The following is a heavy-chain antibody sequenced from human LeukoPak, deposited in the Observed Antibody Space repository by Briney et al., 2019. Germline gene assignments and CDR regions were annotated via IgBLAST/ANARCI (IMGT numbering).Heavy chain of an antibody. D-gene: IGHD3-22*01. CDR3: ARFDSSGLVS. Sequence: PGGSLRLSCAASGFTFSNYGMNWVRQAPGKVLDWVAVISYDGSNKYYADSVKGRFTISRDNSKNTLYLQMNSLRAEDTAVYYFARFDSSGLVSWGQGTLVTVSS. V-gene: IGHV3-30*03. CDR1: GFTFSNYG. J-gene: IGHJ4*02. CDR2: ISYDGSNK.